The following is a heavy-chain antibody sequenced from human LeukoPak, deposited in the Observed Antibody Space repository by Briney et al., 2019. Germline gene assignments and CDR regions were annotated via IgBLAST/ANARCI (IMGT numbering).Heavy chain of an antibody. J-gene: IGHJ6*02. CDR2: MPFDGGLQ. D-gene: IGHD6-13*01. CDR3: AKDTTDVAAAGGGMDV. CDR1: GFTFSSFA. Sequence: GGSLRLSCVASGFTFSSFAMHWVRRTPGNGLEWVGFMPFDGGLQYYADSVMGRFIISRDNSKNTLYLQMNGLTFEDTAVYYCAKDTTDVAAAGGGMDVWGQGTSVTVSS. V-gene: IGHV3-30-3*01.